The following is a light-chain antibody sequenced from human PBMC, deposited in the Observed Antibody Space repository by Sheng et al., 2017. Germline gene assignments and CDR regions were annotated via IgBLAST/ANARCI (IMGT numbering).Light chain of an antibody. J-gene: IGKJ3*01. CDR3: QQRSKFT. CDR2: DAS. CDR1: QSVSSY. V-gene: IGKV3-11*01. Sequence: EIVLTQSPATLSLSPGERATLSCRASQSVSSYLAWYQQKPGQAPRLLIYDASNRATGIPARFSGSGSGTDFTLTISSLEPEDFAVYYCQQRSKFTFGPGPKWISN.